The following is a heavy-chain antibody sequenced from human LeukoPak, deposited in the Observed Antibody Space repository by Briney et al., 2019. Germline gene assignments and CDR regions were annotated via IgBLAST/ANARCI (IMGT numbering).Heavy chain of an antibody. CDR2: IRYDGSNK. CDR1: GFTFSSYG. CDR3: ARGYSSSWDFDY. D-gene: IGHD6-13*01. Sequence: PGGSLRLSCAASGFTFSSYGMHWVRQAPGKGLEWVAFIRYDGSNKYYADSVKGRFTISRDNSKNTLYLQMNSLRAEDTAVYYCARGYSSSWDFDYWGQGTLVTVSS. J-gene: IGHJ4*02. V-gene: IGHV3-30*02.